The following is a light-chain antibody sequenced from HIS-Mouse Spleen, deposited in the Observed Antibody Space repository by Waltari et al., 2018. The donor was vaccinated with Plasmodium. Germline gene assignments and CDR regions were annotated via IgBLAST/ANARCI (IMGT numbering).Light chain of an antibody. CDR1: VLAKKY. J-gene: IGLJ3*02. Sequence: SYELTQPSSVSVSPRQTARITCSGDVLAKKYARWFQQKPGQAPVLGIYKDSERPSGIPGRFSGSSSGTTVTLTISGAQVEDEADYYCYSAADNNLVFGGGTKLTVL. V-gene: IGLV3-27*01. CDR3: YSAADNNLV. CDR2: KDS.